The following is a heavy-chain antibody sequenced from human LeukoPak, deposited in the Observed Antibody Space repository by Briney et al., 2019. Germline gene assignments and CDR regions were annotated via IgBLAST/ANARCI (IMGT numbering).Heavy chain of an antibody. V-gene: IGHV1-8*01. CDR3: ARARCGSGSWDCAFDI. J-gene: IGHJ3*02. CDR2: MNPNSGNT. CDR1: GYTFTSYD. Sequence: ASVKVSCKASGYTFTSYDINWVRQATGQGLEWMGWMNPNSGNTGYAQKFQGRVTMTRNTSISTAYMELSSLRSGDTAVYYCARARCGSGSWDCAFDIWGQGTMVTVSS. D-gene: IGHD3-22*01.